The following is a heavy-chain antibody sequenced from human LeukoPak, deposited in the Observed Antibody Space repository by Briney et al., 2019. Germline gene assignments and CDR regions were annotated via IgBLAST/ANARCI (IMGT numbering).Heavy chain of an antibody. D-gene: IGHD6-19*01. Sequence: GGSLRLSCAASGFTFCGYAMHWVRQAPGKGLEWVAVISYDGSNDYYADSVKGRFTISRDNSKNTLYLQMNSLRAEDTAVYYCATNGPGIAVAGYVDYWGQGTLVTVSS. CDR2: ISYDGSND. CDR3: ATNGPGIAVAGYVDY. J-gene: IGHJ4*02. V-gene: IGHV3-30-3*01. CDR1: GFTFCGYA.